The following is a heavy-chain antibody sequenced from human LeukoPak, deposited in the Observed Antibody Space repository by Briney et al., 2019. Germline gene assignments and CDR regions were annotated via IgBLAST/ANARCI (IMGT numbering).Heavy chain of an antibody. V-gene: IGHV3-23*01. D-gene: IGHD1-26*01. J-gene: IGHJ3*01. CDR3: ARGSALL. Sequence: GGSLRLSCAASGFTFSNFAMSWVRQAPGKGLEWVSAISGTGGNTFYTDSVTGRFTISRDNAKNSLYLQMNSLRAKDTAVYYCARGSALLWGQGTMVTVSS. CDR2: ISGTGGNT. CDR1: GFTFSNFA.